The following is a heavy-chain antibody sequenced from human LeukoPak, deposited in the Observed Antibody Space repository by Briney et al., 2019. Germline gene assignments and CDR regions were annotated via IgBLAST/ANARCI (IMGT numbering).Heavy chain of an antibody. J-gene: IGHJ6*02. CDR2: IDTGGDT. V-gene: IGHV3-13*01. Sequence: GGSLRLSCAASGFTFSPYDMHWLRQVTGEGLEWLSAIDTGGDTYYSASVKGRFTISRENAKNSFYLQMNSLRAGDTAVYYCTRAHLHSYSSMDVWGQGTTVTVSS. CDR1: GFTFSPYD. CDR3: TRAHLHSYSSMDV.